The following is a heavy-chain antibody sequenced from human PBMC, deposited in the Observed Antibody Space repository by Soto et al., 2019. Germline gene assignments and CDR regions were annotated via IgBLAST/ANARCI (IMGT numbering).Heavy chain of an antibody. D-gene: IGHD1-26*01. CDR2: IYYSGST. V-gene: IGHV4-61*01. CDR3: ARVGSSCHSGGCYYYYGLGV. Sequence: QVRLQESGPGLVKPSETLSLSCLVSGDSVGNGPYYWSWIRQSPGEVLEWIAYIYYSGSTNVNPSLESRLNISIDMSKNQFFLELRSVTAADAAVYFCARVGSSCHSGGCYYYYGLGVWGQGTTVAISS. CDR1: GDSVGNGPYY. J-gene: IGHJ6*02.